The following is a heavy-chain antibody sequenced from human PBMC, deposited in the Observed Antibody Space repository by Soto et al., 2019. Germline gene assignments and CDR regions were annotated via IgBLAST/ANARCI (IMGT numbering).Heavy chain of an antibody. V-gene: IGHV3-21*01. CDR3: ARDLFFFKQKTAYDV. D-gene: IGHD2-21*01. J-gene: IGHJ6*01. CDR2: ISSSSSHI. Sequence: NWVRQAQGKGLEWVSCISSSSSHIYDADSMKGRCTSSRDNAKKSLYLLMNSLRAEDTAVYYCARDLFFFKQKTAYDV.